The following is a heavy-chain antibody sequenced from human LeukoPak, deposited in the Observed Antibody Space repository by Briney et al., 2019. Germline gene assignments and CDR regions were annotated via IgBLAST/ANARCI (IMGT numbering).Heavy chain of an antibody. Sequence: GGSLRLSCAASGFTFSSYAMSWVRQAPGKGLEWVSAISGSGGSTYYADSVKGRFTISRDNSKNTLYLQMNSLRAEDTAVYYCAKSSSGYNSFGAFDYWGQGTRVTVSS. J-gene: IGHJ4*02. D-gene: IGHD5-24*01. CDR3: AKSSSGYNSFGAFDY. V-gene: IGHV3-23*01. CDR2: ISGSGGST. CDR1: GFTFSSYA.